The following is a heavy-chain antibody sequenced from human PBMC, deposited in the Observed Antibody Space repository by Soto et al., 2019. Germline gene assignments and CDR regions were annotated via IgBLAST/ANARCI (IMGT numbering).Heavy chain of an antibody. J-gene: IGHJ4*02. Sequence: EVQLVESGGGLVQPGGSLRLSCAASGFTVSSNYMSWVRQAPGKGPEWVSVISSDGSKYYADSVKVRFTISRDNSKNTLYLQINSLRAEDTAVYFCARDVSSGWYYFDYWGQGTLVTVSS. CDR3: ARDVSSGWYYFDY. V-gene: IGHV3-66*01. CDR2: ISSDGSK. CDR1: GFTVSSNY. D-gene: IGHD6-19*01.